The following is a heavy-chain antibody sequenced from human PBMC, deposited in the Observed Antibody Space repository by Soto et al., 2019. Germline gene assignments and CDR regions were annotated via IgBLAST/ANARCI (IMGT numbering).Heavy chain of an antibody. CDR1: GGSISSYY. J-gene: IGHJ4*02. CDR3: AREYCSSTSCPTFDY. Sequence: PSETLSLTCTVSGGSISSYYWSWIRQPPGKGLEWIGYIYYSGSTNYNPSLKSRVTISVDTSKNQFSLKLSSVTAADTAVYYCAREYCSSTSCPTFDYWGQGTLVTVSS. CDR2: IYYSGST. V-gene: IGHV4-59*12. D-gene: IGHD2-2*01.